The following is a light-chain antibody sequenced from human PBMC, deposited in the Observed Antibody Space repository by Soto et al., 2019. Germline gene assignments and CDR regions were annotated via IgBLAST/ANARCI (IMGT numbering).Light chain of an antibody. V-gene: IGKV3-11*01. CDR3: QQRRSWPPTIT. CDR2: DAS. Sequence: SPNSLSLFHRDRATLSWQARQSVSTYLAWYQQRPGQAPRLLIYDASYRATDIPPRFSGSGSGTDFTLTISSIEPEDFAVYYCQQRRSWPPTITFGQGTRLEI. J-gene: IGKJ5*01. CDR1: QSVSTY.